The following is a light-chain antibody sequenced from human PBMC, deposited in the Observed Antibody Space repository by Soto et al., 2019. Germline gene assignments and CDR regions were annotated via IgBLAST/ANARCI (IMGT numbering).Light chain of an antibody. CDR1: QSISSW. Sequence: DIQMTQSPSTLSASVGDRVTITCRASQSISSWLAWYQQKPGKAPKLLIYKASSLESGVPSRFSGSGSGTEFTLTISSLQPDDFASYYCQQYNRYSWTFGQGIKVDIK. V-gene: IGKV1-5*03. CDR3: QQYNRYSWT. CDR2: KAS. J-gene: IGKJ1*01.